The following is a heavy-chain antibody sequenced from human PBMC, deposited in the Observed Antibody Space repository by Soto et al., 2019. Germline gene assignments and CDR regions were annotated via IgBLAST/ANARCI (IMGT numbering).Heavy chain of an antibody. J-gene: IGHJ5*02. D-gene: IGHD4-4*01. CDR2: IYYSGST. Sequence: SLTCTVSGGSISSGDYYWSWIRQPPGKGLEWIGYIYYSGSTYYNPSLKSRVTISVDTSKNQFSLKLSSVTAADTAVYYCARTHYDYSNLRWFDPWGQGTQVTVSS. V-gene: IGHV4-30-4*01. CDR3: ARTHYDYSNLRWFDP. CDR1: GGSISSGDYY.